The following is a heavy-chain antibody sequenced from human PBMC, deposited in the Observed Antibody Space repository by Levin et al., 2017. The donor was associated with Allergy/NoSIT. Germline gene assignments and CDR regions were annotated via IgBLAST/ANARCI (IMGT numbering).Heavy chain of an antibody. CDR1: GFTFSDYY. J-gene: IGHJ4*02. D-gene: IGHD6-6*01. V-gene: IGHV3-11*01. Sequence: GESLKISCAASGFTFSDYYMSWIRQAPGKGLEWVSYITSSGSIMYYADSVKGRFTISRDNAKNSLYLQMNSLRAEDTAVYYCAREYRSSHNFWGQGTLVTVSS. CDR3: AREYRSSHNF. CDR2: ITSSGSIM.